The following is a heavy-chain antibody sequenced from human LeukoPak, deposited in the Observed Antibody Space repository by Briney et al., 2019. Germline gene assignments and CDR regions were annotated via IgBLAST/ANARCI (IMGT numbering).Heavy chain of an antibody. CDR3: ARARLWEQLGRDVFDL. Sequence: ASVKVSCKASGYTFTGYYMHWVRQAPGQGLEWMGWINPNSGGTNYAQKFQGRVTMTRDTSISTTYMELSRLRSDDTAVYYCARARLWEQLGRDVFDLWGQGTMVTVSS. CDR1: GYTFTGYY. J-gene: IGHJ3*01. V-gene: IGHV1-2*02. D-gene: IGHD1-26*01. CDR2: INPNSGGT.